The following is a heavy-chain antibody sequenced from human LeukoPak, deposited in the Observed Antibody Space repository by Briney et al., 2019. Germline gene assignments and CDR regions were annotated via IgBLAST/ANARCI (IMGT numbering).Heavy chain of an antibody. V-gene: IGHV1-24*01. CDR3: ARGLGSIFGVAKMGGNWFDP. CDR1: GYTLTELS. CDR2: FDPEDGET. Sequence: ASVKVSCKVSGYTLTELSMHWVRQAPGKGLEWMGGFDPEDGETIYAQKFQGRVTMTADTSTSTAYMELRSLRSDDTAVYYCARGLGSIFGVAKMGGNWFDPWGQGTLVTVSS. J-gene: IGHJ5*02. D-gene: IGHD3-3*01.